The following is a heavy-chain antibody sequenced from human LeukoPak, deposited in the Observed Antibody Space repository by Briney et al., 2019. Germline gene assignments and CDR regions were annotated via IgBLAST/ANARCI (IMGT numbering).Heavy chain of an antibody. CDR3: AREWGLESSGYYYAY. CDR2: ITPIFGTA. CDR1: GGTFSRFT. Sequence: GAPVKVSCKASGGTFSRFTISWVRQAPGQGFEWMGGITPIFGTANFAQKFQGRVSITADESTSTAFMELSSLRSEDTAVYYCAREWGLESSGYYYAYWGQGTLVTVSS. V-gene: IGHV1-69*13. D-gene: IGHD3-22*01. J-gene: IGHJ4*02.